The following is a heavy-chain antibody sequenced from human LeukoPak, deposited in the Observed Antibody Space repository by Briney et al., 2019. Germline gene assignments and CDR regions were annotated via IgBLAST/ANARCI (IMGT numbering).Heavy chain of an antibody. J-gene: IGHJ3*02. D-gene: IGHD3-22*01. CDR2: IYHSGTT. CDR3: ARVGTYYYDSSGSRNSFDI. CDR1: DFSISRGYY. V-gene: IGHV4-38-2*02. Sequence: SETLSLTCTVSDFSISRGYYWGWIRPPPGKGLECIGTIYHSGTTNYNPSLKSRVTISVDTSKNQFSLKLSSVTAADTAVYYCARVGTYYYDSSGSRNSFDIWGQGTMVTVSS.